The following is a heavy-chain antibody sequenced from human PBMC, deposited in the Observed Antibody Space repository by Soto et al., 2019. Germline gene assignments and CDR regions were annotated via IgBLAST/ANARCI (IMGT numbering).Heavy chain of an antibody. Sequence: SVKLSCKASGGRFSSYAISWVRQAPRQGLEWMGGIIPIFGTANYAQKFQGRVTITADESTSTAYMELSSLRSEDTAVYYCARGVAVLRYFDWLFDAFDIWGQGTMVTVSS. CDR1: GGRFSSYA. CDR3: ARGVAVLRYFDWLFDAFDI. J-gene: IGHJ3*02. D-gene: IGHD3-9*01. V-gene: IGHV1-69*13. CDR2: IIPIFGTA.